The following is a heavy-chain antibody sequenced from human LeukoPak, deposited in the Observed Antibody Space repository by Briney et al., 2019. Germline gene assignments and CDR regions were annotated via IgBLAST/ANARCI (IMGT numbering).Heavy chain of an antibody. CDR1: GYTFTSYG. Sequence: ASVKVSCKASGYTFTSYGISWVRQAPGQGLEWMGWISAYNGNTNYAQKLQGRVTMTTDTSTSTAYMELRSLRSDDTAVYYCARVTSSGWYGYYYYYMDVWGKGTTATISS. CDR3: ARVTSSGWYGYYYYYMDV. J-gene: IGHJ6*03. D-gene: IGHD6-19*01. V-gene: IGHV1-18*01. CDR2: ISAYNGNT.